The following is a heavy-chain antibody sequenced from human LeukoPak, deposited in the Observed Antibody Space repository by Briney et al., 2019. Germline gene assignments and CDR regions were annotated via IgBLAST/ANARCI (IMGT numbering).Heavy chain of an antibody. CDR1: GFTFSRYW. J-gene: IGHJ4*02. CDR3: ARGAYSSSWYLFDY. CDR2: INTDGRTI. V-gene: IGHV3-74*01. Sequence: GGSLRLSCAASGFTFSRYWMHWVRQAPGKGLVWVSRINTDGRTITYADSVKGRFTMSRDNSKNTLYLQMNSLRAEDTAVYYCARGAYSSSWYLFDYWGQGTLVTVSS. D-gene: IGHD6-13*01.